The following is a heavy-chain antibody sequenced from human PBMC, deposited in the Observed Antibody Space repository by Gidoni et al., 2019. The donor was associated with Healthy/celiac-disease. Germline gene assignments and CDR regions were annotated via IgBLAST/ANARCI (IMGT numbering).Heavy chain of an antibody. D-gene: IGHD2-2*02. Sequence: QVQLQESGPGLVKPSETLSLTCTVSGGSISSYYWSWIRQPPGKGLEWIGYIYYRGSTNYNPSLKSRVTISVDTSKNQFSLKLSSVTAADTAVYYCARLPYCSSTSCYTWFDPWGQGTLVTVSS. J-gene: IGHJ5*02. CDR2: IYYRGST. CDR1: GGSISSYY. V-gene: IGHV4-59*01. CDR3: ARLPYCSSTSCYTWFDP.